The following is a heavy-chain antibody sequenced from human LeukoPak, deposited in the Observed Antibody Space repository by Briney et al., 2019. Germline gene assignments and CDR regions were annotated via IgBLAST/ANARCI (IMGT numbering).Heavy chain of an antibody. Sequence: PGASLRPSCAASGFTFTNYDMSWVRQAPGKGLEWVSAISGSAGSTYYADSVKGRFTISRDNSKNTLYLQMNSLRAEDTAVYYCAKQGGQAGYFDYWGQGTLVTVSS. J-gene: IGHJ4*02. CDR3: AKQGGQAGYFDY. D-gene: IGHD6-13*01. V-gene: IGHV3-23*01. CDR2: ISGSAGST. CDR1: GFTFTNYD.